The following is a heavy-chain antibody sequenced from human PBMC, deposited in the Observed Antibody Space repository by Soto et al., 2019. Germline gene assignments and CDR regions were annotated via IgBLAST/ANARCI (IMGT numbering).Heavy chain of an antibody. V-gene: IGHV3-66*01. D-gene: IGHD2-15*01. J-gene: IGHJ6*04. CDR1: GFTLSSYG. CDR3: ARDDVLCDGGRCYGVPLDV. Sequence: GGSLRLSCAASGFTLSSYGMHWVRQAPGKGLEWVSLIQSGGPTYYADSVKGRFTISRDTSENTLHLQMDSLRAEDTAVYYCARDDVLCDGGRCYGVPLDVWGNGTTVTVSS. CDR2: IQSGGPT.